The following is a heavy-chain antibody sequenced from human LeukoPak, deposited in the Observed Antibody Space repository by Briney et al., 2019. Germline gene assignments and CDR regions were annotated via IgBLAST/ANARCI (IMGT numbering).Heavy chain of an antibody. CDR3: AGGMSYGSGSSSSFDY. CDR1: GYTFTSYD. V-gene: IGHV1-8*01. D-gene: IGHD3-10*01. J-gene: IGHJ4*02. Sequence: GASVKVSCKASGYTFTSYDINWVRQATGQGLEWMGWMNANIGNTGYAQKFQGRVTMTRNTSISTAYMELSSLRSEDTAVCSCAGGMSYGSGSSSSFDYWGQGTLVTVSS. CDR2: MNANIGNT.